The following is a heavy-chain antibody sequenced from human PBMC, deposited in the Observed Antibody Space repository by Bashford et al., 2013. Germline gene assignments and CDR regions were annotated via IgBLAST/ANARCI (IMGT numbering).Heavy chain of an antibody. CDR3: ARDLLRGSNYYYYMDV. J-gene: IGHJ6*03. V-gene: IGHV1-69*13. Sequence: SVKVSCKASGGTFSSYAISWVRQAPGQGLEWMGGIIPIFGTANYAQKFQGRVTITADESTRTVYMQLSSLRSDDTAVYYCARDLLRGSNYYYYMDVWGKGTTVTVSS. D-gene: IGHD2-15*01. CDR1: GGTFSSYA. CDR2: IIPIFGTA.